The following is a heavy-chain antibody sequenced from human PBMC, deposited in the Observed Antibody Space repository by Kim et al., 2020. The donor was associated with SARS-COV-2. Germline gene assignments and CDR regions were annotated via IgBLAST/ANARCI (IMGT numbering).Heavy chain of an antibody. J-gene: IGHJ5*02. CDR3: AKGGA. V-gene: IGHV3-23*01. CDR2: SGSGGST. Sequence: SGSGGSTYYADSVKGRFTISRDNSKNTLYLQMNSLRAEDTAVYYCAKGGAWGQGTLVTVSS. D-gene: IGHD3-10*01.